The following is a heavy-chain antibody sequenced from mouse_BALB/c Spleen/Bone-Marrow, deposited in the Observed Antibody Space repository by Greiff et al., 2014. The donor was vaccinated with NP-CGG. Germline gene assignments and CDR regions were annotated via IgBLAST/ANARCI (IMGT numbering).Heavy chain of an antibody. V-gene: IGHV1-14*01. CDR1: GYTFTSYI. J-gene: IGHJ2*01. D-gene: IGHD1-1*01. CDR3: AGEVVATDYFDS. CDR2: INPYNDGP. Sequence: EVKLMESGPELVKPGASVKMSCKASGYTFTSYIMHWVKQKPGQGLEWIGYINPYNDGPKYNEKFKGKATLTSDKSSSTAYMELGSLTSEDSAVYYRAGEVVATDYFDSWGQGTTLTVSS.